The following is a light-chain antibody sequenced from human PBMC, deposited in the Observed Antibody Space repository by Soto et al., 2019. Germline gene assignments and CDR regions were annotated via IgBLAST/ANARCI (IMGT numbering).Light chain of an antibody. J-gene: IGLJ2*01. Sequence: QSALTQPPSASGSPGQSVTISCTGTSRDVGGYNYVSWYQQHPGKAPKLMIYEVIKRPSGVPDRFSGSKSGNTASLTVTGLQAEDEADYYCSSYAGSNNLRVFGGGTKLTVL. CDR2: EVI. CDR1: SRDVGGYNY. V-gene: IGLV2-8*01. CDR3: SSYAGSNNLRV.